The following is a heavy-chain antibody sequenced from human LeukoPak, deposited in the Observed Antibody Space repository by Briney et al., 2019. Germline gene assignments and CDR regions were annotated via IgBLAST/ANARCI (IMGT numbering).Heavy chain of an antibody. Sequence: ASVKVSCKASGYTFTSYGISWVRQAPGQGLEWMGWISAYNGNTNYAQKLQGRVTMTTDTSTSTAYMELRSLRSDDTAVYYCARSQGFLEWLLYLLDYWGQGTLVTVSS. CDR2: ISAYNGNT. J-gene: IGHJ4*02. CDR1: GYTFTSYG. CDR3: ARSQGFLEWLLYLLDY. D-gene: IGHD3-3*01. V-gene: IGHV1-18*01.